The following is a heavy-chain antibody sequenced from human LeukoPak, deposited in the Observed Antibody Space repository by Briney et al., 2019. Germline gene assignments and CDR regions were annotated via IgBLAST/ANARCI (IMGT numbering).Heavy chain of an antibody. V-gene: IGHV3-64D*06. Sequence: GGSLRLSCSASGFIFSDFGMHRLRQAPGQELEYVTAINTNVDTTYYTDYVRGRFTVARYNSKNKVFLQMSSLRPDDTAVYYCVKTIYGYAVRDYWGQGARVTVAS. CDR3: VKTIYGYAVRDY. CDR2: INTNVDTT. D-gene: IGHD3-3*01. J-gene: IGHJ4*02. CDR1: GFIFSDFG.